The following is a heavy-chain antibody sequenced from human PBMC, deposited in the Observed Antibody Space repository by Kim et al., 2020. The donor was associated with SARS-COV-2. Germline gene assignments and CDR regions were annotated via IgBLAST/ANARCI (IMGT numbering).Heavy chain of an antibody. J-gene: IGHJ4*02. CDR2: YGGTK. V-gene: IGHV3-49*02. CDR3: TSTILDY. Sequence: YGGTKESAAYGKGRFTISRDDSKSIAYLQMNSLKTEDTAVYYCTSTILDYWGQGTLVTVSS. D-gene: IGHD1-1*01.